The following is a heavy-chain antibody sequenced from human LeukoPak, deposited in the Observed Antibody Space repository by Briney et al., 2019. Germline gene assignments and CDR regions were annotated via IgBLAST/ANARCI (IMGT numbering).Heavy chain of an antibody. V-gene: IGHV4-61*01. Sequence: SETLSLTCTVSGGSFSSGSYYWSWIRQPPGKGLEWIGYIYYSGSTNYNPSLKSRVTISVDTSKNQFSLKLSSVTAADTAVYYCARGEAWNKFDYWGQGTLVTVSS. CDR2: IYYSGST. CDR3: ARGEAWNKFDY. J-gene: IGHJ4*02. CDR1: GGSFSSGSYY. D-gene: IGHD1/OR15-1a*01.